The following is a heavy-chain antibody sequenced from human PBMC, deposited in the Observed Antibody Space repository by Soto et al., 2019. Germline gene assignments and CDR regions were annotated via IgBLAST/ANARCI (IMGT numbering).Heavy chain of an antibody. J-gene: IGHJ4*02. Sequence: GESLRISCKGSGYSFTSYWIGWLRQMPGKGLEWMGIIYPGDFDTRYSPSFQGQVTISADKSISTAYLQWSSLKASDTAMYYCARHVASDSSGYCFDYWGQGTLVTVSS. CDR3: ARHVASDSSGYCFDY. V-gene: IGHV5-51*01. CDR2: IYPGDFDT. D-gene: IGHD3-22*01. CDR1: GYSFTSYW.